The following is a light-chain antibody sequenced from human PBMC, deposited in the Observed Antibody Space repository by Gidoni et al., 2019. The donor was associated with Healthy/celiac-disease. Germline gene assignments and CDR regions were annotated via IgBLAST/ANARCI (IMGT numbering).Light chain of an antibody. Sequence: EIVMTQSPATLSVSPGERATLSCRASQSVSSNLAWYQQKPGQAPRLLIYGASTSATGIPARFSGSGSRTEFTLTISSLQSEDFAVYYWQQYNNWPRTFGQGTKVEIK. CDR3: QQYNNWPRT. CDR1: QSVSSN. CDR2: GAS. J-gene: IGKJ1*01. V-gene: IGKV3-15*01.